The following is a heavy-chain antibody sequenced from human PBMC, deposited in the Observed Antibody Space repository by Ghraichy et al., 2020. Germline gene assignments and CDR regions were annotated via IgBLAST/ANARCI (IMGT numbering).Heavy chain of an antibody. V-gene: IGHV3-48*01. D-gene: IGHD2-8*01. Sequence: GGSLRLSCAASGFTFSVYSMNWVRQAPGKGLEWVSNISGRGTTIYYADSVKGRFTISRDNARNSLYLQLNSLRAEDTAVYYCARDSLMGYYDYYGMDVWGQGTTVTVSS. J-gene: IGHJ6*02. CDR3: ARDSLMGYYDYYGMDV. CDR2: ISGRGTTI. CDR1: GFTFSVYS.